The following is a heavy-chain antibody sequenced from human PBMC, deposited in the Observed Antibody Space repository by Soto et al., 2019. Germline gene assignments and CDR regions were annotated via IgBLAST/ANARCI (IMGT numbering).Heavy chain of an antibody. CDR1: GFTFSNFA. CDR2: ISGSGGIT. J-gene: IGHJ3*02. Sequence: EVQLLESGGGLVQPGGSLRLSCAASGFTFSNFAMNWVRQAPGKGLEWVSAISGSGGITYYADSVTGRFTISRDNSKNTLYLQMISLRAEAKAVYYCSKDPGVGTRRAFDIWGQGTMVTVSS. CDR3: SKDPGVGTRRAFDI. V-gene: IGHV3-23*01. D-gene: IGHD1-26*01.